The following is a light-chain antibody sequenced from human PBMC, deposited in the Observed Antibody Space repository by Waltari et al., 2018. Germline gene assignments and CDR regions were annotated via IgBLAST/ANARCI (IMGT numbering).Light chain of an antibody. CDR1: QSIGRS. J-gene: IGKJ5*01. Sequence: EIVLTQSPDFQSVTPKEKVTITCRASQSIGRSLHWYQRKPGQSPNLLIKYASQSISGVPSGFSGSGSGTDVTLTITSLEAEDAATYFCHQSSKLPITFGQGTRLEI. CDR3: HQSSKLPIT. CDR2: YAS. V-gene: IGKV6-21*02.